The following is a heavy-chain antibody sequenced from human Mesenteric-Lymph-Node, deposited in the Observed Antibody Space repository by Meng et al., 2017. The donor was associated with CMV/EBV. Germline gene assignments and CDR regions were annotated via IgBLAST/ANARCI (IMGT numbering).Heavy chain of an antibody. CDR3: ARGDYDGSGYFDY. CDR1: GYTFTNNF. J-gene: IGHJ4*02. D-gene: IGHD3-22*01. CDR2: IKPNGGST. V-gene: IGHV1-46*01. Sequence: ASVKVSCKASGYTFTNNFMYWVRQAPGQGLEWMGLIKPNGGSTHYAQKFQGRIIMTRDMSTGTVYMEMSRLTSEDTAVYFCARGDYDGSGYFDYWGQGTQVTVSS.